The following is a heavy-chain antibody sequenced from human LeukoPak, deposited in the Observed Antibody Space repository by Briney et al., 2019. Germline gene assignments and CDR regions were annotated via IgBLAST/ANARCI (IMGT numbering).Heavy chain of an antibody. D-gene: IGHD3-10*01. Sequence: PSETLSLTCSVSGDSISSTNYYWAWIRQPPGKGLEWIGSIYFTGSTNYNPSLKSRVTISVDTSKNQFSLKLSSVTAADTAVYYCASPMVRGVILPPPFDYWGQGTLVTVSS. CDR2: IYFTGST. V-gene: IGHV4-39*07. CDR1: GDSISSTNYY. J-gene: IGHJ4*02. CDR3: ASPMVRGVILPPPFDY.